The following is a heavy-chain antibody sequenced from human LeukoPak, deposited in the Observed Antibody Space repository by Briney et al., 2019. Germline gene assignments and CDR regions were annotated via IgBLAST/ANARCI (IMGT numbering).Heavy chain of an antibody. CDR3: ASQIAARRGWFDP. D-gene: IGHD6-6*01. CDR2: ISWDGGST. CDR1: GFTFDDYT. V-gene: IGHV3-43*01. J-gene: IGHJ5*02. Sequence: GGSLRLSCAASGFTFDDYTMHWVRQAPGKGLEWVSLISWDGGSTYYADSVKGRFTISRDNAKNSLYLQMNSLRAEDTAVYYCASQIAARRGWFDPWGQGTLVTVSS.